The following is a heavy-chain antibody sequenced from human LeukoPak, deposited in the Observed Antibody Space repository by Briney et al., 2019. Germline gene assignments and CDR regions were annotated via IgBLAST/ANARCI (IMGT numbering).Heavy chain of an antibody. CDR2: IYSGGST. J-gene: IGHJ4*02. CDR1: GFTVSSNY. Sequence: GGSLRLSCAASGFTVSSNYMSWVRQAPGKGLEWVSVIYSGGSTYYADSVKGRFTISRDNSKNTLYLQMNSLRAEDTAVYYCARDRNNYDSSGYYSYWGQGTLVTVSS. V-gene: IGHV3-53*01. D-gene: IGHD3-22*01. CDR3: ARDRNNYDSSGYYSY.